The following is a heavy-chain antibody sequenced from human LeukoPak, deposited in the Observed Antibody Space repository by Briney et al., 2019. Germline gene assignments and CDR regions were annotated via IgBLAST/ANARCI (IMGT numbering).Heavy chain of an antibody. CDR3: ARDRDYSPIDY. V-gene: IGHV1-18*01. Sequence: ASVKVSRKASGYTFTSFGISWVRQAPGQGLEWMGWISAYNGNTNSAQKLQGRVTMTTDTSTSTAYMELRSLRSDDTAVYYCARDRDYSPIDYWGQGTLVTVSS. D-gene: IGHD4-11*01. CDR1: GYTFTSFG. J-gene: IGHJ4*02. CDR2: ISAYNGNT.